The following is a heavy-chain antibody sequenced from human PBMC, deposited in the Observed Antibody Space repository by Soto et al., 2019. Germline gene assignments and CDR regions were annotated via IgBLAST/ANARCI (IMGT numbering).Heavy chain of an antibody. Sequence: ASVKVSCKASGYTFTSYGISWVRQAPGQGLEWMGWISAYNGKANYAQKLQGRVTITTDESTSTAYMELRSLRSDDTAVYYCARVQTFWSGFDYYYMDVWGKGTTVTVSS. CDR3: ARVQTFWSGFDYYYMDV. CDR2: ISAYNGKA. J-gene: IGHJ6*03. V-gene: IGHV1-18*01. D-gene: IGHD3-3*01. CDR1: GYTFTSYG.